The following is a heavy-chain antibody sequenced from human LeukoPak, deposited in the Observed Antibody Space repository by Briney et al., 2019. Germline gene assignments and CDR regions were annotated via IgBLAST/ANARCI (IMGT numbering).Heavy chain of an antibody. CDR1: GFTFSTYG. CDR2: IRYDGSDK. D-gene: IGHD2-2*02. V-gene: IGHV3-30*02. CDR3: AKDRIGYCSSTSCYTYWFDP. J-gene: IGHJ5*02. Sequence: GGSLRLSCAASGFTFSTYGMHWVRQAPGKGLDWVAFIRYDGSDKYYADSVKGRCTVSRDDSKNTLYLQMNSLRAEDTAVYYCAKDRIGYCSSTSCYTYWFDPWGQGTPVTVSS.